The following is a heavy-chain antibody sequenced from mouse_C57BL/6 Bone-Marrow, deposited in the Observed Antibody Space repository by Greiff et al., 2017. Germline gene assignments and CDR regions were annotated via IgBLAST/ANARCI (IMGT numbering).Heavy chain of an antibody. J-gene: IGHJ2*01. D-gene: IGHD1-1*01. Sequence: EVQVVESGGGLVKPGGSLKLSCAASGFTFSSYAMSWVRQTPEKRLEWVATISDGGSYTYYPDNVKGRFTISRDNAKNNLYLQMSHLKSEDTAMYYCARDYYGSSLYFDYWGQGTTLTVSS. CDR1: GFTFSSYA. CDR2: ISDGGSYT. V-gene: IGHV5-4*01. CDR3: ARDYYGSSLYFDY.